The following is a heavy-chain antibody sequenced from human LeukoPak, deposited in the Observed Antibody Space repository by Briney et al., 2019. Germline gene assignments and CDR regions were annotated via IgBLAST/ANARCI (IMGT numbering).Heavy chain of an antibody. J-gene: IGHJ4*02. CDR2: IFHSGTT. Sequence: SETLSLTCNVSGHSMSSAYSWGWLRQPPGEGLEWLGSIFHSGTTYYNPSLKSRVTISLDTSTNQFSLKLTSVAAADTAVYNCWRDGGIARIIEYWGQGTLVTVSS. V-gene: IGHV4-38-2*02. CDR1: GHSMSSAYS. D-gene: IGHD2-15*01. CDR3: WRDGGIARIIEY.